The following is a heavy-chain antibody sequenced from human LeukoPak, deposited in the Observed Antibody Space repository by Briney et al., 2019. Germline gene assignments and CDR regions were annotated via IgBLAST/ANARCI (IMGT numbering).Heavy chain of an antibody. CDR2: IYYSGST. D-gene: IGHD3-10*01. V-gene: IGHV4-39*01. Sequence: SETLSLTCTVSGGSISSSSYYWGWIRQPPGKGLEWIGSIYYSGSTYYNPSPKIRVTISVDTSKNQFSLTLSSVTAADTAVYYCARHGTGYYGSGQDNWFDPWGQGTLVTVSS. CDR3: ARHGTGYYGSGQDNWFDP. J-gene: IGHJ5*02. CDR1: GGSISSSSYY.